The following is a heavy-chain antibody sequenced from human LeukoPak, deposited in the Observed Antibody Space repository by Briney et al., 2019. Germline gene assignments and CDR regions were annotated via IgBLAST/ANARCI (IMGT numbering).Heavy chain of an antibody. Sequence: SETLSLTCTVPGGSISSYYWSWIRQPPGKGLEWIGYIYYSGSTNYNPSLKSRVTISVDTSKNQFSLKLSSVTAADTAVYYCARVAGRSGRDYWGQGTLVTVSS. CDR2: IYYSGST. V-gene: IGHV4-59*01. D-gene: IGHD6-19*01. J-gene: IGHJ4*02. CDR3: ARVAGRSGRDY. CDR1: GGSISSYY.